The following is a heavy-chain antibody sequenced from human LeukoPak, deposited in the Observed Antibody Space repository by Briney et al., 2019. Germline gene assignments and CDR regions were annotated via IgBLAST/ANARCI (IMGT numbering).Heavy chain of an antibody. CDR2: IYYSGST. Sequence: SETLSLTCTVFGGSISGSSYYWGWIRQPPGKGLEWIGSIYYSGSTYYNPSLKSRVTISVDTSKNQFSLRLSSVTAADTAVYYCARGAAGYSYGWGQGTLVTVSS. CDR3: ARGAAGYSYG. J-gene: IGHJ4*02. V-gene: IGHV4-39*07. CDR1: GGSISGSSYY. D-gene: IGHD5-18*01.